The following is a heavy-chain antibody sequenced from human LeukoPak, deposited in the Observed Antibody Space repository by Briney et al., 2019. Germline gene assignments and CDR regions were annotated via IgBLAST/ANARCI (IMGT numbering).Heavy chain of an antibody. Sequence: SSETLSLTCTVSGGSISSGSYYWSWIRQPPGKGLEWIGYIYYSGSTNYNPSLKSRVTISLDTSKNQFSLRLSSVIAADTALYYCARDPRFGELSESNDAFDIWSQGTMVSVSS. CDR3: ARDPRFGELSESNDAFDI. J-gene: IGHJ3*02. CDR2: IYYSGST. CDR1: GGSISSGSYY. V-gene: IGHV4-61*01. D-gene: IGHD3-10*01.